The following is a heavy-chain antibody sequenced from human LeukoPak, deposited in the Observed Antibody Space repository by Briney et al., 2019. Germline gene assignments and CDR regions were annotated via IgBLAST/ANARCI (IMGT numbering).Heavy chain of an antibody. CDR2: ISWDGGSA. Sequence: GGSLRLSCAASGFTFDDYAMHWVRQAPGKGLEWVSLISWDGGSAYYADSVKGRFTISRDNSKNSLYLQMNSLRAEDTAVYYCASQPVAGTGYWGQGTLVTVSS. D-gene: IGHD6-19*01. CDR3: ASQPVAGTGY. J-gene: IGHJ4*02. V-gene: IGHV3-43D*03. CDR1: GFTFDDYA.